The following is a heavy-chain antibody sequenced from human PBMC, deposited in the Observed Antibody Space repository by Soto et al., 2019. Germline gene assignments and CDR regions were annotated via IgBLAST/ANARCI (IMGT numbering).Heavy chain of an antibody. V-gene: IGHV4-30-4*01. CDR1: VGSISTVNYW. CDR2: VYNGGST. CDR3: ARGPSGDKVDS. J-gene: IGHJ4*02. Sequence: QVQLQESGPGLVKPSQTLSLTCTFSVGSISTVNYWWSWILQSPDMGLEWIGHVYNGGSTYNNPSLESRVTMSVDTSKNQLALTLSSVSAADTAVYYCARGPSGDKVDSWGQGTLVNVSS. D-gene: IGHD7-27*01.